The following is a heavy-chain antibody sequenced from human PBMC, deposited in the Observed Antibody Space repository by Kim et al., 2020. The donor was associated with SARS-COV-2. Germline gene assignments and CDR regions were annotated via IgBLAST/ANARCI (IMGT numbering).Heavy chain of an antibody. CDR3: ARTTHYYYDSSGYSRLSLDAFDI. CDR1: GYTFTSYA. D-gene: IGHD3-22*01. CDR2: INTNTGNP. V-gene: IGHV7-4-1*02. J-gene: IGHJ3*02. Sequence: ASVKVSCKASGYTFTSYAMNWVRQAPGQGLEWMGWINTNTGNPTYAQGFTGRFVFSLDTSVSTAYLQISSLKAEDTAVYYCARTTHYYYDSSGYSRLSLDAFDIWGQGTMVTVSS.